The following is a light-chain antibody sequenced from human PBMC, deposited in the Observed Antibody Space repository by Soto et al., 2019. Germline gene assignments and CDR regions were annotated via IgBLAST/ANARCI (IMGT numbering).Light chain of an antibody. CDR1: QGISSY. J-gene: IGKJ5*01. V-gene: IGKV1-9*01. Sequence: DIQLTQSPSFLSASVGDRVTMTCRASQGISSYLAWYQQKPGKAPKLLIYAASTLQSGVPSRFSGSGSGTEFNLTISSLQPEDFATYYCQQLNSYPLTFGQGTRLEIK. CDR3: QQLNSYPLT. CDR2: AAS.